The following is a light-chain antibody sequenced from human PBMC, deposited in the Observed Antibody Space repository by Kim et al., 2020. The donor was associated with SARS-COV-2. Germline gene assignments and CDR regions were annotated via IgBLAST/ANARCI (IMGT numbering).Light chain of an antibody. CDR2: DAS. Sequence: ETATLTCRASQGISTYLAWYQQKPGQAPRLLIYDASNRATGIPAGIPARFSGSGSGTDFTLTISSLEPEDFAVYYCQQRSNWPITFGQGTRLEIK. CDR3: QQRSNWPIT. V-gene: IGKV3-11*01. J-gene: IGKJ5*01. CDR1: QGISTY.